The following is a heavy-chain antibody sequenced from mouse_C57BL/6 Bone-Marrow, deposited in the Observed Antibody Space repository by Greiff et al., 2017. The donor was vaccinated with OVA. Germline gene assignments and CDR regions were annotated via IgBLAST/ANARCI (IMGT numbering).Heavy chain of an antibody. Sequence: QVQLQQPGTELVKPGASVKLSCKASGYTFTSYWMHWVKQRPGQGLEWIGNINPSNGGTNYNEKFKSKATLTVDKSSSTAYMQLSSLTAEDSAVYYCARSRQLRPYYFDYWGQGTTLTVSS. D-gene: IGHD3-2*02. CDR2: INPSNGGT. CDR3: ARSRQLRPYYFDY. CDR1: GYTFTSYW. V-gene: IGHV1-53*01. J-gene: IGHJ2*01.